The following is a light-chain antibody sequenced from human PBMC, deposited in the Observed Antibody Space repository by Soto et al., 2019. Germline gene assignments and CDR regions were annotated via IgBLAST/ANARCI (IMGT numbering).Light chain of an antibody. J-gene: IGKJ1*01. CDR2: DAS. CDR3: QQYNTYPWT. Sequence: DIQMTQSPATLSASVGDRVTITCRASQSISSWLAWYQQKPEKVPKLLIDDASSLESGVSSRFSGSGSGTESTLTISSLLPDDFATDDCQQYNTYPWTVGQGTKVEIK. V-gene: IGKV1-5*01. CDR1: QSISSW.